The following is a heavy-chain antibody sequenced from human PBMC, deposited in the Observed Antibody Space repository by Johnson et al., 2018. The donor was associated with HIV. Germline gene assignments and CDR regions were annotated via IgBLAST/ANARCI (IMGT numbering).Heavy chain of an antibody. CDR1: GFTFDDYA. Sequence: QVQLVESGGGVVQPGRSLRVSCAASGFTFDDYAMHWVRQGPGKGLEWVSVIYSGGSTYYADSVKGRFTVSRDNSKNTLYLQMNSLRAEDTAVYYCARDRSSGWYGRVDAFDIWGQGTMVTVSS. V-gene: IGHV3-NL1*01. D-gene: IGHD6-19*01. CDR2: IYSGGST. CDR3: ARDRSSGWYGRVDAFDI. J-gene: IGHJ3*02.